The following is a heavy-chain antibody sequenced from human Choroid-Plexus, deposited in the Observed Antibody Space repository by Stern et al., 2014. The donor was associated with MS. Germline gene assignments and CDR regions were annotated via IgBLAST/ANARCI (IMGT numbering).Heavy chain of an antibody. CDR1: GFSFSNYA. V-gene: IGHV3-23*04. CDR2: ISASGGST. Sequence: EVQLVESGGGLVQPGGSLRLACAASGFSFSNYAMTWVRQAPGKGLEWVSGISASGGSTYHADYVKGRFTIFRDNSKNTVYLRMNGLRGEDTAVYYCASRKREEGREGGGKG. J-gene: IGHJ6*03. D-gene: IGHD1-14*01. CDR3: ASRKREEGREG.